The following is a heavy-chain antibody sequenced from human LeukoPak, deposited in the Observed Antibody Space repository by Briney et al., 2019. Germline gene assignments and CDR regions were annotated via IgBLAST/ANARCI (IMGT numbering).Heavy chain of an antibody. CDR2: INPNSGGT. Sequence: PGGSLRLSCAASGFTFSSYGMHWVRQAPGQGLEWMGWINPNSGGTNYAQKFQGRVTMTRDTSISTAYMELSRLRSDDTAVYYCARASGMIVDSGMDVWGQGTTVTVSS. CDR3: ARASGMIVDSGMDV. V-gene: IGHV1-2*02. CDR1: GFTFSSYG. D-gene: IGHD3-22*01. J-gene: IGHJ6*02.